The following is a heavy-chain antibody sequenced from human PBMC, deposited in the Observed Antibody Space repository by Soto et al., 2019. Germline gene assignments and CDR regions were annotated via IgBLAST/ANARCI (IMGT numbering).Heavy chain of an antibody. Sequence: SVKVSCKASGGTFSSYAISWVRQAPGQGLEWMGGIIPIFGTANYAQKFQGRVTITADESTSTAYMELSSLRSEDTAVYYCARDYYDSSGYGANWFDPWGQGTLVTVSS. V-gene: IGHV1-69*13. D-gene: IGHD3-22*01. J-gene: IGHJ5*02. CDR3: ARDYYDSSGYGANWFDP. CDR1: GGTFSSYA. CDR2: IIPIFGTA.